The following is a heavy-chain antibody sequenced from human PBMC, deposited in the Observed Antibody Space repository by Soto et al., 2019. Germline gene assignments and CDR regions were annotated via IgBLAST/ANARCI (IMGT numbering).Heavy chain of an antibody. Sequence: ASVKVSCKASGYTFTSYGISWVRQAPGQGLEWMGWISAYNGNTNYAQKLQGRVTMTTDTSTSTAYMELRSLRSDDTAVYYCARVKDCTNGVCYYNWFDPWGQGTLVTVSS. CDR2: ISAYNGNT. J-gene: IGHJ5*02. V-gene: IGHV1-18*01. CDR3: ARVKDCTNGVCYYNWFDP. CDR1: GYTFTSYG. D-gene: IGHD2-8*01.